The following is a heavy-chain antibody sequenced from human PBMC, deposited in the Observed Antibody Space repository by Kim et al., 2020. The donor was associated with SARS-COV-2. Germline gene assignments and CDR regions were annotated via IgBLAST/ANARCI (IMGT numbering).Heavy chain of an antibody. Sequence: GGSLRLSCAASGFTFSSHEMNWVRQAPGKGLEWVSYISSSGTTTYYADSVKGRFTTSRDNAKNSLYLQMNSLRAEDTAVYYCASANPKRYFDWLLLWGQGTLVTVSS. V-gene: IGHV3-48*03. J-gene: IGHJ4*02. CDR1: GFTFSSHE. CDR3: ASANPKRYFDWLLL. CDR2: ISSSGTTT. D-gene: IGHD3-9*01.